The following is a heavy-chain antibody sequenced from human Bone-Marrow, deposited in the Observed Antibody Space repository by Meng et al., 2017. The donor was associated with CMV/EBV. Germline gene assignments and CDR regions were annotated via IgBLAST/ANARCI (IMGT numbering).Heavy chain of an antibody. D-gene: IGHD5-18*01. V-gene: IGHV3-30*02. Sequence: GESLKISCAASGFTFSSYGMHWVRQAPGKGLEWVAFIRYDGSNKYYADSVKGRFTISRDNSKNTPYLQMNSLRAEDTAVYYCALTSSVDTDFDYWGQGTLVTVSS. J-gene: IGHJ4*02. CDR3: ALTSSVDTDFDY. CDR2: IRYDGSNK. CDR1: GFTFSSYG.